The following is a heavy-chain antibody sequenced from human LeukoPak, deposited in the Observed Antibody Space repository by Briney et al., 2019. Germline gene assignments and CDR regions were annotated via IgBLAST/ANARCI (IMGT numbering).Heavy chain of an antibody. Sequence: GGSLRLSCAASGFTFSSYSMNWVRQAPGKGLEWVSSISSGGVSTQYADSVKGRFTMSRDNVRNTLYLQMNSLRVEDTAVYYCAVRYYDILTGYPNWGQGTLVTVSS. CDR3: AVRYYDILTGYPN. CDR1: GFTFSSYS. CDR2: ISSGGVST. J-gene: IGHJ4*02. D-gene: IGHD3-9*01. V-gene: IGHV3-23*01.